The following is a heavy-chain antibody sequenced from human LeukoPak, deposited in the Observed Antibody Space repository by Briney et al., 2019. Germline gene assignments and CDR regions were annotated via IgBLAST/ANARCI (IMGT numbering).Heavy chain of an antibody. CDR1: GGTFCSYT. Sequence: ASVKVSCKASGGTFCSYTISWVRQAPGQGLEWMGRIIPILGIANYAQKFQGRVTITADKSTSTAYMELSSLRSEDTAVYYCARDALKDGYNYVGYWGQGTLVTVSS. V-gene: IGHV1-69*04. CDR3: ARDALKDGYNYVGY. CDR2: IIPILGIA. J-gene: IGHJ4*02. D-gene: IGHD5-24*01.